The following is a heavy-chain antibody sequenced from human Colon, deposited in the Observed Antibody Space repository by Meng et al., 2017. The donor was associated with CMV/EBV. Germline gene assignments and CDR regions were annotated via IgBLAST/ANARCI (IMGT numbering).Heavy chain of an antibody. Sequence: GESLKISCAASDFIFSDFQMSWVRQAPGKGLEWVAYISSSGNVMHYADSVKGRFTISRDNAKNSLSLQMNSLRAEDTALYFCASYTWTQLCIWGQGTLVTVSS. CDR3: ASYTWTQLCI. CDR1: DFIFSDFQ. J-gene: IGHJ4*02. V-gene: IGHV3-11*04. D-gene: IGHD5-18*01. CDR2: ISSSGNVM.